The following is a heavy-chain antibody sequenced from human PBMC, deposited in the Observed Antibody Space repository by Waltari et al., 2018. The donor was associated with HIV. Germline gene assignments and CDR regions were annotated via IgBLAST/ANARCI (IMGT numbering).Heavy chain of an antibody. CDR3: VRDLSPMGKSGWYDS. CDR2: IHTYTGNT. V-gene: IGHV1-18*04. Sequence: QVRLVQSGAEVKKPWASVKVPCKDSGFSLARYGISWVRQAPGQGLAWMGWIHTYTGNTDSAENFQGRVTMTRDTFTNTIYMELRTLKSDDSAIYFCVRDLSPMGKSGWYDSWGQGTVVTVSS. J-gene: IGHJ1*01. D-gene: IGHD6-19*01. CDR1: GFSLARYG.